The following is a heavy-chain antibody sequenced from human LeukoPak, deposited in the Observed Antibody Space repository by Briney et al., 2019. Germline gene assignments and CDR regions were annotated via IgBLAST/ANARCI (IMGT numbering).Heavy chain of an antibody. D-gene: IGHD3-10*01. J-gene: IGHJ4*02. CDR1: GGTFSSYA. CDR2: IIPILGIA. V-gene: IGHV1-69*04. Sequence: SVKVSCKASGGTFSSYAISWVRQAPGQGLEWMGRIIPILGIANYAQKFQGRVTITADKSTSTAYMELSSLRSEDTAVYYCARDHSPSRGSGSYYKDYDDYWGQGTLVTVSS. CDR3: ARDHSPSRGSGSYYKDYDDY.